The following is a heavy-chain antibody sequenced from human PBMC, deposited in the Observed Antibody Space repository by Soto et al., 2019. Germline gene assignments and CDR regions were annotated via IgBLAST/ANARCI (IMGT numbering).Heavy chain of an antibody. V-gene: IGHV3-20*04. CDR1: GFTFDDFG. J-gene: IGHJ4*01. CDR2: INWNGDNI. D-gene: IGHD1-26*01. CDR3: ARVSGGTYFYYFVY. Sequence: PGGSLRLSCAASGFTFDDFGMSWVRQSPGKGLEWVSGINWNGDNIGYADSVKGRFTIARDNAKNSLFLQMNSLRADDTALYFCARVSGGTYFYYFVYWGHETMVTVPS.